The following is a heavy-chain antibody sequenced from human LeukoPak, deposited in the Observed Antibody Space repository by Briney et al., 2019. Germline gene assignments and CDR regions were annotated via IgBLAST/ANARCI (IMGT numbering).Heavy chain of an antibody. CDR1: GFTFSSYS. Sequence: GGSLRLSCAASGFTFSSYSMNWVRQAPGKGLEWVSSITSSSSYIYYADSEKGRFTISRDNAKNSLYLQMNSLRAEDTAVYYCARAELGYCSSSSCLGGIGFDYWGQGTLVTVSS. J-gene: IGHJ4*02. V-gene: IGHV3-21*01. CDR3: ARAELGYCSSSSCLGGIGFDY. D-gene: IGHD2-2*01. CDR2: ITSSSSYI.